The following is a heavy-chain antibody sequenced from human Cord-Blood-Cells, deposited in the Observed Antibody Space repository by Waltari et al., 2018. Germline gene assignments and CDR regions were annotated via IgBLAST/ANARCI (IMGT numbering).Heavy chain of an antibody. J-gene: IGHJ4*02. CDR1: GFTFSSYA. Sequence: VQPGGSLRLSCAASGFTFSSYAMSWVRQAPGKGLEWVSAISGSGGSTYYADSVKGRFTISRDNSKNTLYLQMNSLRAEDTAVYYCAKDHIAVAGTGYYFDYWGQGTLVTVSS. CDR3: AKDHIAVAGTGYYFDY. CDR2: ISGSGGST. D-gene: IGHD6-19*01. V-gene: IGHV3-23*01.